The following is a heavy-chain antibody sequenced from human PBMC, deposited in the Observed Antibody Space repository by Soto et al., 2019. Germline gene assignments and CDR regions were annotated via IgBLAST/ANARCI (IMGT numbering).Heavy chain of an antibody. CDR3: VTSGGFDH. V-gene: IGHV3-23*01. J-gene: IGHJ5*02. D-gene: IGHD3-16*01. Sequence: PGGSLRLSCAASGFTFSSYAMSWVRQAPGKGLEWVSRISGNGSSRCYADSVKGRFTISRDNVKNTLYLQMNSLRAEDTAVYYCVTSGGFDHWGQGTPVTVSS. CDR2: ISGNGSSR. CDR1: GFTFSSYA.